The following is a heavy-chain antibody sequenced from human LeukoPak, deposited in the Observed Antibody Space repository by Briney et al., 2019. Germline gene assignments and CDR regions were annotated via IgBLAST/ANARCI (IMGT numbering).Heavy chain of an antibody. V-gene: IGHV1-46*01. D-gene: IGHD2-15*01. CDR2: INPSGGST. J-gene: IGHJ5*02. CDR3: ARDTPGETRGYCSGGSCPYNWFDP. Sequence: ASVKVSCKASGYTSTSYYMHWVRQAPGQGLEWMGIINPSGGSTGYAQKFQGRVTMTRDTSTSTVYMELSSLRSEDTAVYYCARDTPGETRGYCSGGSCPYNWFDPWGQGTLVTVSS. CDR1: GYTSTSYY.